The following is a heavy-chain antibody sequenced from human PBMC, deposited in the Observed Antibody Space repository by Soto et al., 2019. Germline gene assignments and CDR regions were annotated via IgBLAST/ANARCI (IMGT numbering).Heavy chain of an antibody. V-gene: IGHV4-30-2*01. CDR1: GGSISSGDYS. CDR2: IYRSGST. J-gene: IGHJ4*02. D-gene: IGHD3-22*01. CDR3: ARDRSAYYYYFDF. Sequence: QLQLQQSGSGLVKPSQTLSLNCAVSGGSISSGDYSWSWIRQPPGKGLEWIGYIYRSGSTYYNPSLKSRVTMSVDRFKNQCSLKLSSVTAADTGVYFCARDRSAYYYYFDFWGQGSLVSVSS.